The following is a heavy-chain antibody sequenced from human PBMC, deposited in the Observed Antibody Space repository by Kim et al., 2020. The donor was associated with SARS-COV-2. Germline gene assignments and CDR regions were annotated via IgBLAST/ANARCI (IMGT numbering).Heavy chain of an antibody. J-gene: IGHJ4*02. Sequence: GGSLRLSCAVSGFTFSDFWMTWIRQAPGKGLEWVANINKDGSGRLYVDSVTGRFTISRDNAQNLLYLQMNSLRAEDTAVYYCARDWNMLAPGGMCYWGQG. V-gene: IGHV3-7*01. CDR3: ARDWNMLAPGGMCY. CDR2: INKDGSGR. CDR1: GFTFSDFW. D-gene: IGHD2-15*01.